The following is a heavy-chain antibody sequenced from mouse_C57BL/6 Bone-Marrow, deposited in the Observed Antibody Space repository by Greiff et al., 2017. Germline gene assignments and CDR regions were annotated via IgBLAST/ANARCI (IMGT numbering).Heavy chain of an antibody. D-gene: IGHD1-1*01. V-gene: IGHV1-15*01. CDR3: TRSYYGSSYRFDY. Sequence: VQVVESGAELVRPGASVTLSCKASGYTFTDYEMHWVKQTPVHGLEWIGAIDPETGGTAYNQKFKGKAILTADKSSSTAYMELRSLTSEDSAVYYCTRSYYGSSYRFDYWGQGTTLTVSS. CDR2: IDPETGGT. J-gene: IGHJ2*01. CDR1: GYTFTDYE.